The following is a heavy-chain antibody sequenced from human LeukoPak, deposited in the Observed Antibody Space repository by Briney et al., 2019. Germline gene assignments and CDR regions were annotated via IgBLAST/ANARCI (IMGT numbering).Heavy chain of an antibody. V-gene: IGHV3-23*01. Sequence: GGSLRLSCAASGFTFSSYATSWVRQAPGKGLEWVSAISGSGGSTYYADSVKGRFTISRDNSKNTLYLQMNSLRAEDTAVYYCAKEEGRWLQALDAFDIWGQGTMVTVSS. CDR2: ISGSGGST. CDR3: AKEEGRWLQALDAFDI. CDR1: GFTFSSYA. J-gene: IGHJ3*02. D-gene: IGHD5-24*01.